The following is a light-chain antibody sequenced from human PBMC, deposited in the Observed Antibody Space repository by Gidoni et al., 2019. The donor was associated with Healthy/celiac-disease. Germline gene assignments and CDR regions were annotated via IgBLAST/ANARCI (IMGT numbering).Light chain of an antibody. CDR1: QSVSSY. Sequence: EIVLTQSTATLSLAPGERATLSCRASQSVSSYLAWYQQKPGQAPRHLIYDAANRATGIPARFSGSGSGTNFTLTISSLEPEDFAVYYCRQRSNWPPLTFGGXTKVEIK. V-gene: IGKV3-11*01. CDR3: RQRSNWPPLT. CDR2: DAA. J-gene: IGKJ4*01.